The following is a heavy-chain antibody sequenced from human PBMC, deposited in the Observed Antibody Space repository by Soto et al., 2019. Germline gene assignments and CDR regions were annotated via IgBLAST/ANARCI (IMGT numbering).Heavy chain of an antibody. CDR2: ISAHNGNT. V-gene: IGHV1-18*01. D-gene: IGHD1-1*01. CDR3: ARGRYGDY. CDR1: GYAFTTYG. J-gene: IGHJ4*02. Sequence: QVHLVQSGAEVKKPGASVKVSCKGSGYAFTTYGITWVRQAPGQGLEWMGWISAHNGNTNYAQKLQGRVTVTRDTSTSTAYLELRSRRSDDPAVYYCARGRYGDYWGQGAVVSVSS.